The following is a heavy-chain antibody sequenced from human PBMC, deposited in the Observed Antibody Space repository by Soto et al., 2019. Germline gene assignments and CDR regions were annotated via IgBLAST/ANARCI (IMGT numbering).Heavy chain of an antibody. CDR2: INHSGST. CDR3: ARDAFSYFDY. J-gene: IGHJ4*02. CDR1: GGSFSGYY. Sequence: SETLSLTCAVYGGSFSGYYWSWIRQPPGKGLEWIGEINHSGSTNYNPSLKSRVTISVDTSKNQFSLKLSSVTAADTAVYYCARDAFSYFDYWGQGTLVTVSS. D-gene: IGHD3-3*01. V-gene: IGHV4-34*01.